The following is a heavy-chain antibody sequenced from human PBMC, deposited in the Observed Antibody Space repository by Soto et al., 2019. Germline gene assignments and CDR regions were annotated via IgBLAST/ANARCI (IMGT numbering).Heavy chain of an antibody. CDR1: GYTFTSYG. CDR2: INAANGDT. V-gene: IGHV1-3*01. D-gene: IGHD6-13*01. CDR3: VRRNVSATGISWFDP. J-gene: IGHJ5*02. Sequence: SVKVSCKASGYTFTSYGIHWVRQAPGQRLEWMGWINAANGDTKYSPKFQGRVTITRDTSASTAYMELSSLRSEDTAVYYCVRRNVSATGISWFDPWGQVHLVTASS.